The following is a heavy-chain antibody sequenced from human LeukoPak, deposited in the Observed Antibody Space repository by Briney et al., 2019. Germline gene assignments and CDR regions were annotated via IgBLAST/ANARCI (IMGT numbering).Heavy chain of an antibody. CDR2: IYYSGTT. CDR3: ARDYYYDSTGYLFDY. J-gene: IGHJ4*02. V-gene: IGHV4-39*07. D-gene: IGHD3-22*01. CDR1: GGSLSSGSYY. Sequence: SETLSLTCTASGGSLSSGSYYWGWIRQPPGMGLEWIGSIYYSGTTYYNPSLKTRVTISVDTSKTQFSLKLSSVTAADTAVNYCARDYYYDSTGYLFDYWGQGTLVTVSS.